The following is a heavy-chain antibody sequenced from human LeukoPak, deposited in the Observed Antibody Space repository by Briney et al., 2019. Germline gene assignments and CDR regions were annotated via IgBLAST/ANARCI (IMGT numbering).Heavy chain of an antibody. CDR2: ISGSGGST. CDR1: GFTFSSYA. Sequence: PRGSLRLSCAASGFTFSSYAMSWVRQAPGKGLEWVSAISGSGGSTYYADSVKGRFTISRDNSKNTLYLQMNSLRAEDTAVYYCAKDPQTKMVRGVIPWYFDYWGQGTLVTVSS. V-gene: IGHV3-23*01. J-gene: IGHJ4*02. D-gene: IGHD3-10*01. CDR3: AKDPQTKMVRGVIPWYFDY.